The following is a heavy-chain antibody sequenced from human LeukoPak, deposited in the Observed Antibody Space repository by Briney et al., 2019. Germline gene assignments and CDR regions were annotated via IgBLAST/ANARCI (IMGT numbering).Heavy chain of an antibody. J-gene: IGHJ4*02. Sequence: GGSLRLSCAASGFTFSSAWMTWVRQAPGKGLEYVARIKSKVDGETTDYIAPVKGRFIISRDDSKNTLYLQMNSLRTEDTAVYYCSRRFWTGYYDSWGQGTLVTVPS. V-gene: IGHV3-15*01. D-gene: IGHD3/OR15-3a*01. CDR3: SRRFWTGYYDS. CDR2: IKSKVDGETT. CDR1: GFTFSSAW.